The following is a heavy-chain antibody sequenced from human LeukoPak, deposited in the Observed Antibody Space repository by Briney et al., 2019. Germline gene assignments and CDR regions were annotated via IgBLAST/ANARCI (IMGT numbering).Heavy chain of an antibody. J-gene: IGHJ2*01. Sequence: MASETLSPTCTVSGGSISSYYWSWIRQPPGKGLEWIGYIYYSGSTNYNPSLKSRVTISVDTSKNQFSLKLSSVTAADTAVYYCARPPRGSVYWYFDLWGRGTLVTVSS. D-gene: IGHD3-10*01. CDR2: IYYSGST. CDR1: GGSISSYY. V-gene: IGHV4-59*08. CDR3: ARPPRGSVYWYFDL.